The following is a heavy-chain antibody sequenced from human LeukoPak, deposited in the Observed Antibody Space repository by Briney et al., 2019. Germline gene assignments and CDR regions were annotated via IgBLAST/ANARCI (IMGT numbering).Heavy chain of an antibody. V-gene: IGHV4-61*08. CDR2: IYYSGST. CDR1: GGSISSGGYY. D-gene: IGHD6-19*01. Sequence: PSETLSLTCTVSGGSISSGGYYWSWIRQPPGKGLEWIGYIYYSGSTNYNPSLKSRVTISVDTSKNQFSLKLSSVTAADTAVYYCARAYSSGWYGGVYYFDYWGQGTLVTVSS. CDR3: ARAYSSGWYGGVYYFDY. J-gene: IGHJ4*02.